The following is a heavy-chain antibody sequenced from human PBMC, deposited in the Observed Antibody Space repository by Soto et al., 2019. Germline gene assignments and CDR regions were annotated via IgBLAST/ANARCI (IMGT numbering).Heavy chain of an antibody. Sequence: GASVKVSCKASGYTFTSHDIHWVRQATGQGLEWMGWMSPRTGKTGYAREFQGRVAMTWNTSMSTGYMELSSLRSEDRAVYYCVRGLNYDFWSGYFFDYWGQGSPVTVSS. CDR1: GYTFTSHD. CDR3: VRGLNYDFWSGYFFDY. CDR2: MSPRTGKT. D-gene: IGHD3-3*01. V-gene: IGHV1-8*01. J-gene: IGHJ4*02.